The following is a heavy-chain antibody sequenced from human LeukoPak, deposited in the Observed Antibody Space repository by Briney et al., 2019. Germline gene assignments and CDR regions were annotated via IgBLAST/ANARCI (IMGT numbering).Heavy chain of an antibody. J-gene: IGHJ5*02. CDR3: ARDFRGGFNWFDP. D-gene: IGHD2-15*01. Sequence: SQTLSLTCTVSGGSISSGDYYWSWIRQPPGKGLEWIGYIYYSGITYYNPSLKSRVTISVDTSKNQFFLKLSSVTAADTAVYYCARDFRGGFNWFDPWGQGTLVTVSS. V-gene: IGHV4-30-4*08. CDR2: IYYSGIT. CDR1: GGSISSGDYY.